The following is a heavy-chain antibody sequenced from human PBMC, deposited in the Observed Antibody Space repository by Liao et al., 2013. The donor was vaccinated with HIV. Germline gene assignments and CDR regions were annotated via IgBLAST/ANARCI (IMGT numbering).Heavy chain of an antibody. Sequence: QLQLQESGPGLVKPSETLSLTCTVSGGSISSSSYYWGWIRQPPGKGLEWIGSIYYSGSTYYNPSLKSRVTISVDTSKNQFSLKLSSVTATDTAAYFCARAIVGHCSGGSCYSWLDTWGQGTLVTVSS. J-gene: IGHJ5*02. D-gene: IGHD2-15*01. CDR2: IYYSGST. CDR3: ARAIVGHCSGGSCYSWLDT. CDR1: GGSISSSSYY. V-gene: IGHV4-39*07.